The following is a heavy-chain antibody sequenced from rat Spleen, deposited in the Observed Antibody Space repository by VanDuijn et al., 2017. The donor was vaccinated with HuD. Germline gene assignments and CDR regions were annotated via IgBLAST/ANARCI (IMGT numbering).Heavy chain of an antibody. J-gene: IGHJ3*01. CDR2: INFDGSNI. Sequence: EVQLVESGGGLVQPGRSLKLSCAASGFTFNDYWMTWIRQAPTKGLEWVATINFDGSNIHYRDSVKGRFTISRDNAKSTLYLQMDSLRSEDTATYYCARLGTEAIGNWFSYWGQGTLVTVSS. CDR1: GFTFNDYW. V-gene: IGHV5-7*01. CDR3: ARLGTEAIGNWFSY. D-gene: IGHD1-11*01.